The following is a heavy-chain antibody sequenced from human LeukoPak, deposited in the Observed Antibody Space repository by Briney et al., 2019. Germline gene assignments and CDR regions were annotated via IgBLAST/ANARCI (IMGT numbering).Heavy chain of an antibody. D-gene: IGHD3-22*01. J-gene: IGHJ3*02. V-gene: IGHV3-23*01. CDR1: GFTFSSYA. Sequence: GGSLRLSCAASGFTFSSYAMSWVRQAPGKGLEWVSAISGSGGSTYYVDSVKGRFTISRDNSKNTLYLQMNSLRAEDTAVYYCAKSNSMIVVVDAFDIWGQGTMVTVSS. CDR2: ISGSGGST. CDR3: AKSNSMIVVVDAFDI.